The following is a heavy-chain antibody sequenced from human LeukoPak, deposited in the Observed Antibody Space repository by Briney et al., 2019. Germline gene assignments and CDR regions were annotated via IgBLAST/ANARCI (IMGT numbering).Heavy chain of an antibody. CDR3: ARDRYFDN. CDR1: GGSFTIHY. CDR2: YSGST. Sequence: SETLSLTCTVSGGSFTIHYWSWIRQPPGKGLEWIGYYSGSTNYNPSLKSRATILADTSKNQFSLKLTSVTAADTAVYYCARDRYFDNWGQGSLVTVSS. J-gene: IGHJ4*02. V-gene: IGHV4-59*11.